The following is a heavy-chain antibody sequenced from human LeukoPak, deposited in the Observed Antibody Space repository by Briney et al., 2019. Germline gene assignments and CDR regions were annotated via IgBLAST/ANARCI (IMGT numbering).Heavy chain of an antibody. CDR3: ARLSTYGGNPNFDY. D-gene: IGHD4-23*01. CDR2: IYPGDYDT. J-gene: IGHJ4*02. CDR1: GYSFTSYW. V-gene: IGHV5-51*01. Sequence: GESLKISCKGSGYSFTSYWIGWGRQMPGKGLEWMVIIYPGDYDTRYSPSFQGQVTISDDKSISTAYLQWSSLKDTDTARYYCARLSTYGGNPNFDYWCQGTLAIVSS.